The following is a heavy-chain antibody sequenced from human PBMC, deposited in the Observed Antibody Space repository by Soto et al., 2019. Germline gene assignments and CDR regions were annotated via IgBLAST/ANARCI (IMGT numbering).Heavy chain of an antibody. J-gene: IGHJ4*02. D-gene: IGHD3-10*01. CDR2: IFHTGNT. Sequence: SETLSLTCTVSGDSFSSYYWTWIRQPPGKRLEWVTYIFHTGNTNYNPSLKSRVTISVDTSKNQFSLKLRSVTPADTAVYYCAALDGALDYWGPGTLVTVSS. CDR3: AALDGALDY. CDR1: GDSFSSYY. V-gene: IGHV4-59*01.